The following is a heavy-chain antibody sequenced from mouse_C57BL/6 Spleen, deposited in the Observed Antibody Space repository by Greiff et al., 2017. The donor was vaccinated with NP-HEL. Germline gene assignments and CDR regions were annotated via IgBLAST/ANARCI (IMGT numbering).Heavy chain of an antibody. V-gene: IGHV3-6*01. D-gene: IGHD2-4*01. Sequence: EVQLQESGPGLVKPSQSLSLTCSVTGYSITSGYYWNWIRQFPGNKLEWMGYISYDGSNNYNPSLKNRISITRDTSKNQFFLKLNSVTTEDTATYYGASPYYDFPWFAYWGQGTLVTVSA. CDR3: ASPYYDFPWFAY. CDR2: ISYDGSN. J-gene: IGHJ3*01. CDR1: GYSITSGYY.